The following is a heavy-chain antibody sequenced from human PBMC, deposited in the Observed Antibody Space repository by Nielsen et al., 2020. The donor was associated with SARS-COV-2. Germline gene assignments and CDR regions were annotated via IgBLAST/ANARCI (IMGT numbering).Heavy chain of an antibody. Sequence: GESLKISCAASEFTVSSNYMSWVRQAPGKGLEWVSVIYSGGSTYYADSVKGRFTISRDNSKNTLYLQMNSLRAEDTAVYYCARGEKEMATPLGYWGQGTLVTVSS. J-gene: IGHJ4*02. CDR1: EFTVSSNY. CDR3: ARGEKEMATPLGY. V-gene: IGHV3-66*01. CDR2: IYSGGST. D-gene: IGHD5-24*01.